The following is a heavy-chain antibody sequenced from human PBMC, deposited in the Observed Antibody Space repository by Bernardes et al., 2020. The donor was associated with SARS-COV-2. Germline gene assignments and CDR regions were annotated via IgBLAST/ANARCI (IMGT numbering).Heavy chain of an antibody. D-gene: IGHD1-7*01. Sequence: GGSLRLSCVASGFTFDGYGMNWVRQAPGKGLEWVSGMNWNGVGKGYADSVEGRFTISRDNAKKTLYLLMNSLRTDDTAVYYCTRGLELELITWFDYWGQGTLVTVSS. J-gene: IGHJ4*02. CDR2: MNWNGVGK. CDR3: TRGLELELITWFDY. V-gene: IGHV3-20*04. CDR1: GFTFDGYG.